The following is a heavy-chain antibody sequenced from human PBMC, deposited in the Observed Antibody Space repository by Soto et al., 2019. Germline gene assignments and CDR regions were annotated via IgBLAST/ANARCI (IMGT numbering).Heavy chain of an antibody. CDR1: GGSISSSSYY. CDR3: ARHSGSYDDAFDI. V-gene: IGHV4-39*01. CDR2: IYYSGST. D-gene: IGHD1-26*01. Sequence: PSETLSLTCTVSGGSISSSSYYWGWIRQPPGRGLEWIGSIYYSGSTYYNPSLKSRVTISVDTSKNQFSLKLSSVTAADTAVYYCARHSGSYDDAFDIWGQGTMVTVSS. J-gene: IGHJ3*02.